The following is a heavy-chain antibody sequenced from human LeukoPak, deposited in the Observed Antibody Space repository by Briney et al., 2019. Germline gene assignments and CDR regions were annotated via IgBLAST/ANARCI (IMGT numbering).Heavy chain of an antibody. V-gene: IGHV4-34*01. Sequence: SETLSLTCAAYGGSFSGYYWSWVRRPPGKWLEWIGEINHSGSTNYNPSLKSRVTISVDTSKNQVSLKLTSVTAADTAVYYCARGGGFYYMDVWGKGTTVTVSS. J-gene: IGHJ6*03. CDR1: GGSFSGYY. CDR3: ARGGGFYYMDV. CDR2: INHSGST.